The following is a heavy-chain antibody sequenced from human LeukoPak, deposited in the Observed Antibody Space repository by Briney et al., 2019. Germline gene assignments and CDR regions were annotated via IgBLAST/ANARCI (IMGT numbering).Heavy chain of an antibody. CDR1: GGSISSGDYY. CDR2: IYYSGST. D-gene: IGHD2-2*01. Sequence: SQTLSLTCTVSGGSISSGDYYWSWIRQPPGKGLEWIGYIYYSGSTYYNPSLKSRVTISVDTSKNQFSLKLSSVTAADTAVYYCARGEVPAVIFDYWGQGTLVTVSS. J-gene: IGHJ4*02. V-gene: IGHV4-30-4*08. CDR3: ARGEVPAVIFDY.